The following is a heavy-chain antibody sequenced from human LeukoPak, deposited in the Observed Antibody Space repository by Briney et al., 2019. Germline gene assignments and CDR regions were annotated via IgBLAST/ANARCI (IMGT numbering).Heavy chain of an antibody. J-gene: IGHJ4*02. CDR3: ARVRYYDSSGHDY. V-gene: IGHV3-30*04. CDR1: GFTFSSYA. CDR2: ISYDGSNK. D-gene: IGHD3-22*01. Sequence: GRSLRLSCAASGFTFSSYAMHWVRQAPGKGLEWVAVISYDGSNKYYADSVKGRFTISRDNSKNTLYLQMNSLRSDDTAVYYCARVRYYDSSGHDYWGQGTLVTVSS.